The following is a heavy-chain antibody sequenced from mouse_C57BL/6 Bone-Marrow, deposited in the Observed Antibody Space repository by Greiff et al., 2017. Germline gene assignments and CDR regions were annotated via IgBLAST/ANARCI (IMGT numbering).Heavy chain of an antibody. V-gene: IGHV5-4*01. Sequence: EVHLVESGGGLVKPGGSLKLSCAASGFTFSSYAMSWVRQTPEKRLEWVATISDGGSYTYYPDNVKGRFTISRDNAKNNLYLQMSHLKSEDTAMYYCAPDGYYAMDYWGQGTSVTVSS. CDR2: ISDGGSYT. CDR1: GFTFSSYA. D-gene: IGHD2-3*01. CDR3: APDGYYAMDY. J-gene: IGHJ4*01.